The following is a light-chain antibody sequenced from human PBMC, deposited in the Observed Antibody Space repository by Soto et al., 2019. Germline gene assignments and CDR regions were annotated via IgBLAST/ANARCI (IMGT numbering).Light chain of an antibody. CDR2: DAS. J-gene: IGKJ4*01. CDR3: QQYNNWPLT. CDR1: QSVSSN. V-gene: IGKV3-15*01. Sequence: EIVMTQSPATLSVSPGERATLSCRACQSVSSNLAWYQQKPGQAPRLLIYDASTRATGIPDRFSGSGSGTEFTLTISSLQSEDFAVYYCQQYNNWPLTFGGGTKVEIK.